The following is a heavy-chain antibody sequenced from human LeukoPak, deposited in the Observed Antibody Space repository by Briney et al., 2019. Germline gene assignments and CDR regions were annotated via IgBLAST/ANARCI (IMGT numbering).Heavy chain of an antibody. J-gene: IGHJ4*02. CDR2: ISSSSSYI. D-gene: IGHD1-26*01. Sequence: PGGSLRLSCAASGFTFSSYSMNWVRQAPGKGLEWVSSISSSSSYIYYADSVKGRFTISRDNAKNSLYLQMNSLRAEDTAVYYCAKVEYLGSQASYYFDYWGQGTLVTVSS. V-gene: IGHV3-21*01. CDR3: AKVEYLGSQASYYFDY. CDR1: GFTFSSYS.